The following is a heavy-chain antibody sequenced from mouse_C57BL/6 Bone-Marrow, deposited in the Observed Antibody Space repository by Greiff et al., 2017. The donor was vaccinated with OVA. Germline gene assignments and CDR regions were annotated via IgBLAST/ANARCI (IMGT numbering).Heavy chain of an antibody. J-gene: IGHJ4*01. D-gene: IGHD1-1*01. CDR2: IYPGSGST. Sequence: QVQLQQPGAELVKPGASVKMSCKASGYTFTSYWITWVKQRPGQGLEWIGDIYPGSGSTNYNEKFKSKATLTVDTSSSTGYMQLSILTSEDSAVYYCARLYYGSPFYAMDYWGQGTSVTVSS. V-gene: IGHV1-55*01. CDR1: GYTFTSYW. CDR3: ARLYYGSPFYAMDY.